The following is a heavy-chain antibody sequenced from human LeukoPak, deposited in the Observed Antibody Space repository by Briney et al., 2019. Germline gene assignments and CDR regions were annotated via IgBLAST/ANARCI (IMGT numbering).Heavy chain of an antibody. CDR2: IINGGGST. Sequence: GGSLRLSCAASGFTFSSYAMSWVRQAPGKGLEWVSAIINGGGSTYYADSVKGRFTISKDNSKNTLYLQVNSLRAEDTAVYYCAKGGKWDVTPFDYWGQGTLVTVSS. J-gene: IGHJ4*02. CDR1: GFTFSSYA. D-gene: IGHD1-26*01. V-gene: IGHV3-23*01. CDR3: AKGGKWDVTPFDY.